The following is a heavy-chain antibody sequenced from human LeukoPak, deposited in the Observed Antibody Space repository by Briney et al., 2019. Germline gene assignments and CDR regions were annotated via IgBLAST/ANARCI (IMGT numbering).Heavy chain of an antibody. CDR2: ISGSGGST. D-gene: IGHD1-26*01. CDR1: GFTFSSYA. Sequence: GGSLRLSCAASGFTFSSYAMSWVRQAPGKGLEWVSAISGSGGSTYYADSVKGRFTISRDNSKNTLYLQMNSLRAEGTAVYYCATLGVLLWELWLLVFDYWGQGTLVTVSS. CDR3: ATLGVLLWELWLLVFDY. V-gene: IGHV3-23*01. J-gene: IGHJ4*02.